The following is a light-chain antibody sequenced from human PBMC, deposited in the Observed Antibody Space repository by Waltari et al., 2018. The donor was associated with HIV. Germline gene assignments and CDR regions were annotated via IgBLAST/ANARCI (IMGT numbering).Light chain of an antibody. J-gene: IGLJ3*02. CDR1: SANIGNT. V-gene: IGLV1-47*01. CDR3: AAWDDTLSGWV. Sequence: QSVLTQPPSASGTPGQRVTISCSGSSANIGNTVYWYQQLPGAAPKVVFYRDNQRPSGVPGRVSGSRSGTSASLDVSGLRSEDEATYFCAAWDDTLSGWVFGGGTKLTVL. CDR2: RDN.